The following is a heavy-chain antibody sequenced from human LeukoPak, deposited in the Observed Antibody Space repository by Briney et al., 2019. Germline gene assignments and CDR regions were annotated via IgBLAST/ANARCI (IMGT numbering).Heavy chain of an antibody. V-gene: IGHV3-21*01. J-gene: IGHJ4*02. Sequence: RSGGSLRLSCAASGFTFSSYNINWVRQAPGKGLEWVSSINRNAGDIYYADSVKGRFTISRDNAKNSVHLQMNSLRSEDTAVYYCVREQYIGGYSYNIDYWGQGTPVTVSS. D-gene: IGHD5-18*01. CDR3: VREQYIGGYSYNIDY. CDR2: INRNAGDI. CDR1: GFTFSSYN.